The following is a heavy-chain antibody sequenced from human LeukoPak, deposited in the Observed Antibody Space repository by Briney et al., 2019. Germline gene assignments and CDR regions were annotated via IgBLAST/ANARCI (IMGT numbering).Heavy chain of an antibody. CDR3: TTDYPAYCSSTSSYNGLDV. V-gene: IGHV3-15*01. D-gene: IGHD2-2*02. CDR2: IKSKTDGGTT. Sequence: GGSLRLSCAASGFTFSNAWMSWVRQAPGEGLEWVGRIKSKTDGGTTDYAAPVKGRFTISRDDSKNTLYLQMNSLKTEDTAVYYCTTDYPAYCSSTSSYNGLDVWGQGTTVTVSS. J-gene: IGHJ6*02. CDR1: GFTFSNAW.